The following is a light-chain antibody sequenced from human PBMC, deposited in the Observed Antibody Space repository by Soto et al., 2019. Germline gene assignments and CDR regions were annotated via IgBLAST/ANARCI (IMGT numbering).Light chain of an antibody. J-gene: IGLJ1*01. CDR2: GND. V-gene: IGLV1-44*01. CDR1: SSNIGRHT. Sequence: QSVLTQPPSASGTPGQRVTISCSGSSSNIGRHTVNWYQRLPGTAPKLLMYGNDQRPSGVPDRFSVSKSATSASLAISGLQSEDEADYYCAAWDGSVNPHYVFGTGTKLTVL. CDR3: AAWDGSVNPHYV.